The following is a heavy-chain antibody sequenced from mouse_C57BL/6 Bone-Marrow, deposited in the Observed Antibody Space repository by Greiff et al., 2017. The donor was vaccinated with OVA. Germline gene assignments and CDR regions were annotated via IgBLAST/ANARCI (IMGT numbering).Heavy chain of an antibody. CDR1: GFTFSSYT. CDR3: ARPGYGSRYFDY. J-gene: IGHJ2*01. CDR2: ISGGGGNT. D-gene: IGHD1-1*01. Sequence: EVHLVESGGGLVKPGGSLKLSCAASGFTFSSYTMSWVRQTPEKRLEWVATISGGGGNTYYPDSVKGRFTISRDNAKNTLYLQLSRLRSEDTALYYCARPGYGSRYFDYWGQGTTLTVSS. V-gene: IGHV5-9*01.